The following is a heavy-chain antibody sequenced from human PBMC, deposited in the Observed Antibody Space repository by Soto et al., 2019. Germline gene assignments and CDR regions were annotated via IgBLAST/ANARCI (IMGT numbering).Heavy chain of an antibody. D-gene: IGHD3-9*01. V-gene: IGHV1-8*01. CDR2: MNPTSGNT. Sequence: ASVKVSCKASGYTFTSYDINWVRKATGQGLEWMGWMNPTSGNTGYAQKFQGRVTMTRNTSISTAYMELSSLRSEDTAVYYCARGRYDILTGYQTYFDYWGQGTPVTVSS. CDR1: GYTFTSYD. CDR3: ARGRYDILTGYQTYFDY. J-gene: IGHJ4*02.